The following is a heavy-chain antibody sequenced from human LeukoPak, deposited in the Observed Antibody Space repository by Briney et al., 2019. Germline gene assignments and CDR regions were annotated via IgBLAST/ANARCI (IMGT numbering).Heavy chain of an antibody. D-gene: IGHD2-2*01. V-gene: IGHV1-69*06. CDR1: GGTFSSYA. Sequence: SVKVSCKASGGTFSSYAISWVRQAPGKGLEWMGGIIPTVGKTNYAQKFQGRVTITGDTSTDTAYMELSSLRSEDTAVYYCARAGYCSSTSCYYYYYYMDVWGKGTTVTVSS. CDR2: IIPTVGKT. CDR3: ARAGYCSSTSCYYYYYYMDV. J-gene: IGHJ6*03.